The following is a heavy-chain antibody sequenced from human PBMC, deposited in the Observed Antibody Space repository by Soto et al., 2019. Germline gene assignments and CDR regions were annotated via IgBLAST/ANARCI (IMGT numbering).Heavy chain of an antibody. CDR2: ISSSSSYI. CDR1: GFTFSSYS. CDR3: ARDDRYCSSTSCYEYWFDP. D-gene: IGHD2-2*01. V-gene: IGHV3-21*01. Sequence: EVKLVESGGGLVKPGGSLRLSCAASGFTFSSYSMNWVRQAPGKGLEWVSSISSSSSYIYYADSVKGRFTISRDNAKNSLYLQMNSLRAEDTAVYYCARDDRYCSSTSCYEYWFDPWGQGTLVTVSS. J-gene: IGHJ5*02.